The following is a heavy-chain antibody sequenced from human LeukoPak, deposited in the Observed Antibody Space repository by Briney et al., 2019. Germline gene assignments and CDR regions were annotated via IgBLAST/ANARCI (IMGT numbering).Heavy chain of an antibody. CDR1: GGSISSSSYY. D-gene: IGHD2-2*01. Sequence: PSETLSLTCTVSGGSISSSSYYWGWIRQPPGKGLEWIGSIYYSGSTYYNPSLKSRVTISVDTSKNRFSLKLSSVTAADTAVYYCASSPRLTTSWFLFDSWGHGTLVTVSS. CDR3: ASSPRLTTSWFLFDS. V-gene: IGHV4-39*02. CDR2: IYYSGST. J-gene: IGHJ5*01.